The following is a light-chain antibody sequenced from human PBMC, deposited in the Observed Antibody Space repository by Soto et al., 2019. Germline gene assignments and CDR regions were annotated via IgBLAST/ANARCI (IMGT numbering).Light chain of an antibody. Sequence: TQSPASLSLSPGERATLSCRASQSVSSNLAWYQQKPGQAPRFLIYGASTRATGIPARFSGSGSGTEFTLTISSLQSEDFAVYYCQQYDNWPLTFGGGTKVDIK. CDR1: QSVSSN. J-gene: IGKJ4*01. CDR2: GAS. V-gene: IGKV3-15*01. CDR3: QQYDNWPLT.